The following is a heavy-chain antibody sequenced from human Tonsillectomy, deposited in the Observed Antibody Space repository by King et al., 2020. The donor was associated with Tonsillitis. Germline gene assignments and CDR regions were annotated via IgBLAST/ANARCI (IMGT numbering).Heavy chain of an antibody. Sequence: VQLVESGGGLVQPGGSLRLSCAASGFTFSSYWMYWVRQAPGKGLMWVSRINSDGSSTNYADSVKGRFTISRDNGKNTLYLQMTSLRGEDTAVYYCTRGRYYDWSCRNDGMDVWGQGTTVTVSS. CDR1: GFTFSSYW. J-gene: IGHJ6*01. CDR2: INSDGSST. CDR3: TRGRYYDWSCRNDGMDV. D-gene: IGHD3-9*01. V-gene: IGHV3-74*01.